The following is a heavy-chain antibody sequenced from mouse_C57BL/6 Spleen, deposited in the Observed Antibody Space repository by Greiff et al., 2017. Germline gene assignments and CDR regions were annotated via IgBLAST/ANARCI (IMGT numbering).Heavy chain of an antibody. V-gene: IGHV5-12*01. CDR3: ARPLYDGYPAY. J-gene: IGHJ3*01. CDR1: GFTFSDYY. Sequence: EVQRVESGGGLVQPGGSLKLSCAASGFTFSDYYMYWVRQTPEKRLEWVAYISNGGGSTYYPDTVKGRFTISRDNAKNTLYLQMSRLKSEDTAMYYCARPLYDGYPAYWGQGTLVTVSA. CDR2: ISNGGGST. D-gene: IGHD2-3*01.